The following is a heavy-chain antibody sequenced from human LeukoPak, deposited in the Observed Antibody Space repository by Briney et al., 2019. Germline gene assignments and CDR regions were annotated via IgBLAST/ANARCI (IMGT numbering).Heavy chain of an antibody. Sequence: TPSETLSLTCTVSGGSISSYYWSWIRQPPEKGLEWIGYIYTSGSTNYNPSLKSRVTISVDTSKNQFSLKQSSVTAADTAVYYCARLRIAAAVIWFDPWGQGTLVTVSS. CDR2: IYTSGST. CDR1: GGSISSYY. CDR3: ARLRIAAAVIWFDP. V-gene: IGHV4-4*09. J-gene: IGHJ5*02. D-gene: IGHD6-13*01.